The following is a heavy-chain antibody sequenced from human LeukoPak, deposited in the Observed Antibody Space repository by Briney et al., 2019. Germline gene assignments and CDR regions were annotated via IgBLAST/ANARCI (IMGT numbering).Heavy chain of an antibody. CDR2: IYHSGST. Sequence: PSHTLSLTCAVSGGSISSGGYSWSWIRQPPGKGLEWIGYIYHSGSTYYNPSLKSRVTISVDRSKNQFSLKLSSVTAADTAVYYCARLVAATGNFDYWGQGTLVTVSS. CDR3: ARLVAATGNFDY. V-gene: IGHV4-30-2*01. D-gene: IGHD6-13*01. J-gene: IGHJ4*02. CDR1: GGSISSGGYS.